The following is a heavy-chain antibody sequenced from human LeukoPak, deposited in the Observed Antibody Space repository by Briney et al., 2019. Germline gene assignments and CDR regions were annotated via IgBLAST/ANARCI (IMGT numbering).Heavy chain of an antibody. Sequence: GGSLRLSCAASGFIFNTYAMSWVRQAPGKGLEWVSAISGRGDSTWYADSVKGRFTISRDNAKNSLYLQMNSLRAEDTAVYYCARDHDVDYWGQGTLVTVSS. CDR1: GFIFNTYA. D-gene: IGHD3-16*01. J-gene: IGHJ4*02. CDR2: ISGRGDST. CDR3: ARDHDVDY. V-gene: IGHV3-23*01.